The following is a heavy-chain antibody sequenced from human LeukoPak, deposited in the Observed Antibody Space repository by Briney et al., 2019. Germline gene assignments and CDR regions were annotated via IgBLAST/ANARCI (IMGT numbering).Heavy chain of an antibody. CDR3: ARDGVGYYDSSGYYYFQH. V-gene: IGHV1-2*02. Sequence: ASVKVSCKASGYTFTGYYMHWVRQAPGQGLEWMGWVNPNSGGTNYAQKFQGRVTMTRDTSISTAYMELSRLRSDDTAVYYCARDGVGYYDSSGYYYFQHWGQGTLVTVSS. CDR2: VNPNSGGT. J-gene: IGHJ1*01. CDR1: GYTFTGYY. D-gene: IGHD3-22*01.